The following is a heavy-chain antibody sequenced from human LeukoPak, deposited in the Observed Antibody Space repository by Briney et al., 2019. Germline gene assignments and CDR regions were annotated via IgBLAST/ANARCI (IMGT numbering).Heavy chain of an antibody. CDR1: GFIFNNYG. Sequence: GGSLRLSCAASGFIFNNYGMSWVRQGPGKGLEWVSSISVGGTNTHYAHSVEGRFTISRDNSKNTLYLQMSSLRAEDTAVYYCAKFLAVIAARDSLYFQHWGQGTLVTVSS. V-gene: IGHV3-23*01. CDR3: AKFLAVIAARDSLYFQH. D-gene: IGHD6-6*01. CDR2: ISVGGTNT. J-gene: IGHJ1*01.